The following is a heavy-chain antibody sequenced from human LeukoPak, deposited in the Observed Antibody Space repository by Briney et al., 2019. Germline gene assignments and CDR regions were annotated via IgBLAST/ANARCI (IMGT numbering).Heavy chain of an antibody. V-gene: IGHV4-39*07. D-gene: IGHD4-17*01. Sequence: WVRQPPGKGLEWIGSIYYSGSTYYNPSLKSRVTISVDTSKNQFSLKLSSVTAADTAVYYCARADYAGLFDYWGQGTLLSVSS. CDR2: IYYSGST. CDR3: ARADYAGLFDY. J-gene: IGHJ4*02.